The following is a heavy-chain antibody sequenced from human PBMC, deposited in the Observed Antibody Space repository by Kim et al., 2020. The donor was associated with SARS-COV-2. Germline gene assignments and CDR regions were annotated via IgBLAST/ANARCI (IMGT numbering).Heavy chain of an antibody. CDR2: VKSKADGGTT. CDR1: GFTFTKAW. D-gene: IGHD6-19*01. J-gene: IGHJ4*02. Sequence: GGSLRLSCAASGFTFTKAWMTWVRQAPGKGLEWVGHVKSKADGGTTHYAAPMKDSFTISRDDSRNMVYLQMNSLKTEDTAVYYCATERGGDNSGRYYFDYWGQGTLVTVSS. CDR3: ATERGGDNSGRYYFDY. V-gene: IGHV3-15*01.